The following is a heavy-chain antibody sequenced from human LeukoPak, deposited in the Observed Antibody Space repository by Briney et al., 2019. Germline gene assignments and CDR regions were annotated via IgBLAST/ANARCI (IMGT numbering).Heavy chain of an antibody. CDR3: ARDGWYISYMDV. V-gene: IGHV1-2*02. CDR1: GHSFTDYY. D-gene: IGHD6-19*01. Sequence: ASVKVSCKTSGHSFTDYYIHWVRQAPGQGLEWMGWMNPSSGVTNYAQKFQGRVTMTRDTSISTAYMELSRLRSDDTAVYYCARDGWYISYMDVWGKGTTVTVSS. CDR2: MNPSSGVT. J-gene: IGHJ6*03.